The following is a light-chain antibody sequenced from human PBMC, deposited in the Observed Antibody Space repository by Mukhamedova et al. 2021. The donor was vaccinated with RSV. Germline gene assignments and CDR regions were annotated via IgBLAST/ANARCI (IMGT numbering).Light chain of an antibody. CDR2: GAS. CDR1: SIGTS. Sequence: SIGTSLAWYQQKLGQAPRLLVYGASTRATGIPVTFSGSGSGPEFTLTISSLQSEDVADYYCQQYEAWPLTFGGGTKVEI. CDR3: QQYEAWPLT. V-gene: IGKV3-15*01. J-gene: IGKJ4*01.